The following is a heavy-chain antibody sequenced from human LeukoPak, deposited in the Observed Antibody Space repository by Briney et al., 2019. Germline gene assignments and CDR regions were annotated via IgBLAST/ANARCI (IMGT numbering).Heavy chain of an antibody. CDR1: GGSISSYY. Sequence: SETLSLTCTVSGGSISSYYWTWIRQPPGKGLEWIAYIYYSGSTNYNPSLKSRVTVSLDTSKNQFSLKLSSVTAADTAVYYCAGGEEWLAFDYWGQGALVTISS. V-gene: IGHV4-59*08. CDR3: AGGEEWLAFDY. CDR2: IYYSGST. D-gene: IGHD6-19*01. J-gene: IGHJ4*02.